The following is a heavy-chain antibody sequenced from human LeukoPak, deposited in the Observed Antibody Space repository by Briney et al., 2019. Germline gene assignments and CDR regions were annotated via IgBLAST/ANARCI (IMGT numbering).Heavy chain of an antibody. D-gene: IGHD2-8*02. J-gene: IGHJ6*04. CDR3: ARGACTGPNCRISPMDV. V-gene: IGHV4-59*01. CDR2: VDHSETT. CDR1: NGSISNYY. Sequence: SETLSLTCTVSNGSISNYYWNWIRQAPGKGLEGIGFVDHSETTDHNPSLNSRVIIAVDTSKNQFSLRLNAVTAADTAVYYCARGACTGPNCRISPMDVWGKGTTVTVSS.